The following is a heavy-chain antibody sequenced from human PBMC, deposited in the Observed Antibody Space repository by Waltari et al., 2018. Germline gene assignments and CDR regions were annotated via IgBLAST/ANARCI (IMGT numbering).Heavy chain of an antibody. Sequence: QVQLQESGPGLVKPSETLSLTCTVSGGSISSYYWSWLRQPPGKGLEWIGYIYYSGSTNYNPSLKSRVTISVDTSKNQFSLKLSSVTAADTAVYYCARAQPIAAADPYYFDYWGQGTLVTVSS. J-gene: IGHJ4*02. CDR3: ARAQPIAAADPYYFDY. CDR2: IYYSGST. D-gene: IGHD6-13*01. CDR1: GGSISSYY. V-gene: IGHV4-59*01.